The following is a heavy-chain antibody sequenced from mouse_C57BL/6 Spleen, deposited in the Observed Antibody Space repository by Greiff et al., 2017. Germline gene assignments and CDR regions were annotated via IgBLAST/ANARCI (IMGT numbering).Heavy chain of an antibody. Sequence: QVQLKQPGAELVRPGSSVKLSCKASGYTFTSYWMHWVKQRPIQGLEWIGNIDPSDSETHYNQKFKDKATLTVDKSSSTAYMQLSSLTSEDSAVYYCARPSYEGIWFAYWGQGTLVTVSA. V-gene: IGHV1-52*01. J-gene: IGHJ3*01. CDR3: ARPSYEGIWFAY. CDR2: IDPSDSET. CDR1: GYTFTSYW. D-gene: IGHD2-12*01.